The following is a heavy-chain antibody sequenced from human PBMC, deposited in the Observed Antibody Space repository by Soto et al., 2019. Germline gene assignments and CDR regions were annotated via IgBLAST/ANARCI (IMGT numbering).Heavy chain of an antibody. Sequence: GSLRLSCVASGFIFSDYAMHWARQAPGKGLEWVALISPAGTNQYYADSAKGRFTISRDNSKNTLYLQMNSLRPEDTGLYYCARENSRISPRLFQHWGHLYGMDVWGQGTTVTVSS. V-gene: IGHV3-30-3*01. D-gene: IGHD2-21*01. CDR3: ARENSRISPRLFQHWGHLYGMDV. J-gene: IGHJ6*02. CDR1: GFIFSDYA. CDR2: ISPAGTNQ.